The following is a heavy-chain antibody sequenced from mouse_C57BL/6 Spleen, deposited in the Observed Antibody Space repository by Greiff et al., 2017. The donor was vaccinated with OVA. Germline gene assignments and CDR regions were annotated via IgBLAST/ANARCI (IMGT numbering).Heavy chain of an antibody. V-gene: IGHV1-69*01. D-gene: IGHD2-3*01. CDR1: GYTFTSYW. CDR3: ARGDGYYVND. Sequence: QVQLQQPGAELVMPGASVKLSCKASGYTFTSYWMHWVKQRPGQGLEWIGEIDPSDSYTNYNQKFKGKSTLTVDKSSSTAYMQLSSLTSEDSAVYYCARGDGYYVNDWGQGTTLTVSS. CDR2: IDPSDSYT. J-gene: IGHJ2*01.